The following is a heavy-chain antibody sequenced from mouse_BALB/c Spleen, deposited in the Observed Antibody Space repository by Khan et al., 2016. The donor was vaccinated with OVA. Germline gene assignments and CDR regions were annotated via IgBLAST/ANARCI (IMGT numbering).Heavy chain of an antibody. J-gene: IGHJ4*01. V-gene: IGHV1S56*01. Sequence: QVQLQQSGPELVKPGAAVRISCKASGATFTGYYVHWVKQRPGQGLEWIGWIYPGNVNTKYNEKFKGKATLTADNSSSTAYMQLSSLTSEDSAVYFCARGEYDGQYAMDYWGQGTSVTVSS. CDR3: ARGEYDGQYAMDY. CDR1: GATFTGYY. CDR2: IYPGNVNT. D-gene: IGHD2-14*01.